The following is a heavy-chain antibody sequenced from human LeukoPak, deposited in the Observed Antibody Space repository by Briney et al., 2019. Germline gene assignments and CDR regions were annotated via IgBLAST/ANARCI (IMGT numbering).Heavy chain of an antibody. Sequence: ASVSVSCTASGYTFSSYGISWVRQAPRQGLEWMGWISAYNGNTNYAQKLQGRITMTTDTSTSTAYMDLRSMRSDDTAVYYCARDYYDSSGYLRDYWGQGTVVTVSS. D-gene: IGHD3-22*01. CDR1: GYTFSSYG. CDR3: ARDYYDSSGYLRDY. J-gene: IGHJ4*02. CDR2: ISAYNGNT. V-gene: IGHV1-18*01.